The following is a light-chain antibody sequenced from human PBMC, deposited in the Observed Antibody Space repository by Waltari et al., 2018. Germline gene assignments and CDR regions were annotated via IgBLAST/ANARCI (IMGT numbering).Light chain of an antibody. CDR1: LCSVSTTSY. V-gene: IGLV8-61*01. CDR3: SLYMGSGIWV. Sequence: QTVVTQEPSLSVSPGGTVTLTCALSLCSVSTTSYASSSRQTHGQPPRTLLYKGNTRSSGVPDRFAGSILGNKVALTITGAQADDESDYYCSLYMGSGIWVFGGGTKLTVL. J-gene: IGLJ3*02. CDR2: KGN.